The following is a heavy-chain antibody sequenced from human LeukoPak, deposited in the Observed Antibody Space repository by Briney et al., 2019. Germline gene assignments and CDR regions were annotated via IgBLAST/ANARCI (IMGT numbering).Heavy chain of an antibody. CDR2: IRYDGNNK. D-gene: IGHD2-21*02. V-gene: IGHV3-30*02. J-gene: IGHJ3*02. Sequence: GGSLRLSCAASGFPFSDYVMHWVRQAPGKGLEWVAVIRYDGNNKYYADSVKGRFTISRDNSKNTLYLQMNSLRAEDTAVYYCAKVPGGDRQGDAFDIWGQGTMVTVSS. CDR1: GFPFSDYV. CDR3: AKVPGGDRQGDAFDI.